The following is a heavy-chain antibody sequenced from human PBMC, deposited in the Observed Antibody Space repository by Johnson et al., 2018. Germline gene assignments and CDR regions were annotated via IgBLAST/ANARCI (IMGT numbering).Heavy chain of an antibody. V-gene: IGHV3-9*01. CDR1: GFTFDDSA. CDR2: ISWNSGSI. J-gene: IGHJ6*04. Sequence: EVQLVESGGGLVQPGRSLRLSCAASGFTFDDSAMHWVRQAPGKGLVWVPGISWNSGSIGDADPVKGRFTISRGNAKNSLYLQMNSLRAEDTALYYCVLGMDIGMVWVDVWGKGTTVTVSS. D-gene: IGHD5-18*01. CDR3: VLGMDIGMVWVDV.